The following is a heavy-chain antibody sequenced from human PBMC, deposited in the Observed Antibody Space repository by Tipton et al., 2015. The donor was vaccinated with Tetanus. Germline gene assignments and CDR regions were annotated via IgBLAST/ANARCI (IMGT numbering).Heavy chain of an antibody. Sequence: TLSLTCSVSGGSISSYYWSWIRQPPGKGLEWIGEINHSGSTNYNPPLKSRVTISVDTSKNQFSLKLSSVTAADTAVYYCARANGPGSYLDYWGQGTLVTVSS. CDR3: ARANGPGSYLDY. V-gene: IGHV4-34*01. CDR2: INHSGST. D-gene: IGHD2-8*01. J-gene: IGHJ4*02. CDR1: GGSISSYY.